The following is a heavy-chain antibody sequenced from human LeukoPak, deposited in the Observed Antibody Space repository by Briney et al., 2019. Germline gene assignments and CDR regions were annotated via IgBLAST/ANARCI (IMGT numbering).Heavy chain of an antibody. CDR1: GFTFSVAW. CDR2: IKSNTDGGAT. D-gene: IGHD7-27*01. J-gene: IGHJ4*02. CDR3: ITEPPGVVF. V-gene: IGHV3-15*01. Sequence: GGSLRLSCAASGFTFSVAWMNWVRQPPGKGLEWVGRIKSNTDGGATDYAAPVKDRFTISRNDSEKTLYLQMNSLKTEDTAVYYCITEPPGVVFWGQGTLVTVSS.